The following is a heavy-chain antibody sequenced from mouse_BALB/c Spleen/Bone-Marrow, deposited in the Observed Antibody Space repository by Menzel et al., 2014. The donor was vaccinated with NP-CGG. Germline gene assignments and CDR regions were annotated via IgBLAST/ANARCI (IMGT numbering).Heavy chain of an antibody. D-gene: IGHD2-14*01. CDR1: GYSITSDYA. CDR3: ASRFDEAWFAY. CDR2: ISYSGST. J-gene: IGHJ3*01. Sequence: VQLKDSGPGLVKPSQSPSLPCTVTGYSITSDYACNWIRQFPGNKLEWMGYISYSGSTSYNPSLKSRISITRDTSKNQFFLQLNSVTTEDTATYYCASRFDEAWFAYWGQGTLVTVSA. V-gene: IGHV3-2*02.